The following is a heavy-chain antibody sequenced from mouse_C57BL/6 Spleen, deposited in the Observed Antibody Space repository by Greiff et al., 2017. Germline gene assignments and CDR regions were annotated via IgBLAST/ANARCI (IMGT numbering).Heavy chain of an antibody. CDR1: GYTFTSYW. CDR3: ARRRDWYFDV. CDR2: IDPSDSYT. V-gene: IGHV1-50*01. Sequence: VQLQQPGAELVKPGASVKLSCKASGYTFTSYWMQWVKQRPGQGLEWIGEIDPSDSYTNYNQKFQGKATLTVDTSSSTADLQLSSLTSEDSAVYYCARRRDWYFDVWGTGTTVTVSS. J-gene: IGHJ1*03.